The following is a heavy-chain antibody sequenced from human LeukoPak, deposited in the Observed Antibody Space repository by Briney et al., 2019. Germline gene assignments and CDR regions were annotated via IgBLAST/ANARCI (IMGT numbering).Heavy chain of an antibody. CDR3: AKNLRDSGNYYYYMDV. D-gene: IGHD3-10*01. CDR2: IDYSGGST. Sequence: GGSLRLSCTASGFTLSSYEMSWIRQAPGKGLEWVSSIDYSGGSTHYADSVMGRFTISRDSSKNTLYLQLNSLSADDTAVYYCAKNLRDSGNYYYYMDVWGKGTTVTVSS. J-gene: IGHJ6*03. V-gene: IGHV3-23*01. CDR1: GFTLSSYE.